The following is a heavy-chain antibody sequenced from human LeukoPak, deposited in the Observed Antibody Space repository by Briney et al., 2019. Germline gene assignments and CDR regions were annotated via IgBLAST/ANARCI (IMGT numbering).Heavy chain of an antibody. J-gene: IGHJ4*02. CDR2: ISYDGSNK. CDR1: GFTFSSYA. V-gene: IGHV3-30-3*01. D-gene: IGHD7-27*01. Sequence: PGRSLRLSCAASGFTFSSYAMHWVRQAPGKGLEWVAVISYDGSNKYYADSVKGRFTISRDNSKNTLYLQMNSLRAEDTAAYYCARDSETGRYFDYWGQGTLVTVSS. CDR3: ARDSETGRYFDY.